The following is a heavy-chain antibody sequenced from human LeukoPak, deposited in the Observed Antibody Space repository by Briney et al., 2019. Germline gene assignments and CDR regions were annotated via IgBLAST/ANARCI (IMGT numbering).Heavy chain of an antibody. CDR3: ARNGAYRLDY. V-gene: IGHV4-4*02. CDR2: IFHSGST. D-gene: IGHD1-26*01. Sequence: PSETLSLTCAVSGGSLSSNNWWSWVRQSPGKGLEWIGEIFHSGSTNYNPSLKSRVTISMDHSKNQISLELTSVTAADTAVYYCARNGAYRLDYWGQGTLVTVSS. J-gene: IGHJ4*02. CDR1: GGSLSSNNW.